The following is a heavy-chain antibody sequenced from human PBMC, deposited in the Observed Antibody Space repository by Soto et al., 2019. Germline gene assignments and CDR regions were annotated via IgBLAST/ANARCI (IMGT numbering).Heavy chain of an antibody. J-gene: IGHJ4*02. CDR2: IIPIFGTA. CDR1: GGTFSSYA. D-gene: IGHD5-12*01. Sequence: SVKVSCKASGGTFSSYAISWVRQAPGQGLEWMGGIIPIFGTANYAQKFQGRVTITADESTSTAYMELSSLRSEDTAVYYCALGWLRLDSSGRDYWGQGTLVTVSS. V-gene: IGHV1-69*13. CDR3: ALGWLRLDSSGRDY.